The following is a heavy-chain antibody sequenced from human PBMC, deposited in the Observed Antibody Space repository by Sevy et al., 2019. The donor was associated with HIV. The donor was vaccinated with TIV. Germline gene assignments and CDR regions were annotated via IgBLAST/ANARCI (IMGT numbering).Heavy chain of an antibody. V-gene: IGHV4-59*01. CDR2: IYYTGST. Sequence: SETLSLTCSVSGGSINNYYWTWVRQPPGKGLEWIGDIYYTGSTKYNPSLQSRVSISLDKSKKHFSLKLNSVTAADTAVYFCARDRVSDTLTGPRLYWYFDIWGRGTLVTVSS. J-gene: IGHJ2*01. D-gene: IGHD3-9*01. CDR3: ARDRVSDTLTGPRLYWYFDI. CDR1: GGSINNYY.